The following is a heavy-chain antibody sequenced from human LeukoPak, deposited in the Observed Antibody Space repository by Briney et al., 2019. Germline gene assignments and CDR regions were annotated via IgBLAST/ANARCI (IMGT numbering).Heavy chain of an antibody. CDR1: GYTFSIYY. J-gene: IGHJ4*02. CDR2: INPNGGAT. CDR3: ARNPPYCTSTSCYNDY. V-gene: IGHV1-2*02. D-gene: IGHD2-2*02. Sequence: ASVKVSCKASGYTFSIYYMHWVRQAPGQGLEWMGWINPNGGATGYAQRFQGRVTMTRDTSISTAYMELSGLTSDDTAVYYCARNPPYCTSTSCYNDYWGQGTLVTVSS.